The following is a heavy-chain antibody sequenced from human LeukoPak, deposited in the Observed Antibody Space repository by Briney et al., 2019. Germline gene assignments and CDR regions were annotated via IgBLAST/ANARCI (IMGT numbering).Heavy chain of an antibody. CDR3: ARGSDWGPRSAFDF. V-gene: IGHV3-74*01. CDR1: GFSFSSHW. CDR2: IKSDGTST. J-gene: IGHJ3*01. D-gene: IGHD7-27*01. Sequence: GGSLRLSCTASGFSFSSHWMHWVRQVPGKGLVWVTHIKSDGTSTSYADSVKGRFTISRDNAKSTLYLQMNSLGAEDMAVYYCARGSDWGPRSAFDFWGQGTMVTVSS.